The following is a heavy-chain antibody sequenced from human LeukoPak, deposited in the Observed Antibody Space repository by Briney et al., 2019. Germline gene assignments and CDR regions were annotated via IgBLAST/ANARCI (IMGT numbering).Heavy chain of an antibody. CDR3: AKDPAGYYDSRGYYRSYWYFDL. CDR1: GFTFSSYG. Sequence: GGSLRLSCAASGFTFSSYGMSWVRQAPGKGLEWVPAISGSGGSTYYADSVKGRFTISRDNSKNTLYLQMNSLRAEDTAVYYCAKDPAGYYDSRGYYRSYWYFDLWGRGTLVTVSS. CDR2: ISGSGGST. J-gene: IGHJ2*01. D-gene: IGHD3-22*01. V-gene: IGHV3-23*01.